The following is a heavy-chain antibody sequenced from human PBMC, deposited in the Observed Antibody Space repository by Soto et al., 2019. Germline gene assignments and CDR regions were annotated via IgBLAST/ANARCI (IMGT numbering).Heavy chain of an antibody. D-gene: IGHD5-12*01. CDR3: ATSIDRLQTKDY. CDR2: IHYSGST. Sequence: SVTLSLTCTVSGGSISSSSYYWGWIRQPPGKGLEWIGCIHYSGSTYYNPSLKSRITISIDTSKNQFSLKLSSVSAADTAVYYCATSIDRLQTKDYWGQGTLVTVSS. J-gene: IGHJ4*02. CDR1: GGSISSSSYY. V-gene: IGHV4-39*01.